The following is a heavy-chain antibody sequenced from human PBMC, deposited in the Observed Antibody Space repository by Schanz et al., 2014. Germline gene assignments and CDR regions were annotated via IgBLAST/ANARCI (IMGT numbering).Heavy chain of an antibody. Sequence: EVQLLESGGGFVQPGGSLRLSCVASGVTFSSYAMSWVRQASGKGLEWVGRITNKPNNYNTEYAASVKGRFTISRDDSRNSLYLQMSSLKTEDTAVYYCVRLDVHDYWGQGTLVTVSA. D-gene: IGHD3-16*01. CDR1: GVTFSSYA. CDR2: ITNKPNNYNT. J-gene: IGHJ4*02. CDR3: VRLDVHDY. V-gene: IGHV3-72*01.